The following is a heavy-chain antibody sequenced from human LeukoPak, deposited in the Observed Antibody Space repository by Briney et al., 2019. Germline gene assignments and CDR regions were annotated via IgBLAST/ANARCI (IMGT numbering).Heavy chain of an antibody. CDR2: IYYSGST. CDR1: GGSISSHY. CDR3: ARYSYGSFDY. Sequence: SETLSLTCTVSGGSISSHYWSWIRQPPGKGLEWIGYIYYSGSTYYNPSLKSRVTISVDTSKNQFSLKLSSVTAADTAVYYCARYSYGSFDYWGQGTLVTVSS. D-gene: IGHD5-18*01. V-gene: IGHV4-59*11. J-gene: IGHJ4*02.